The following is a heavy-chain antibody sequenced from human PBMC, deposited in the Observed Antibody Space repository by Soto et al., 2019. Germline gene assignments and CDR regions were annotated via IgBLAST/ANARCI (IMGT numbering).Heavy chain of an antibody. CDR1: GLTFGSRA. J-gene: IGHJ4*02. Sequence: GGSLRLSCVASGLTFGSRAMSWVRQAPGEGLQWVSTITDTGGDAKYADSVRGRFVISRDNSKKTLYLQMTSLTAEDSAMYYCARGSTDSYPGSRIFDFWGRGTLVTVSS. CDR3: ARGSTDSYPGSRIFDF. CDR2: ITDTGGDA. V-gene: IGHV3-23*01. D-gene: IGHD3-10*01.